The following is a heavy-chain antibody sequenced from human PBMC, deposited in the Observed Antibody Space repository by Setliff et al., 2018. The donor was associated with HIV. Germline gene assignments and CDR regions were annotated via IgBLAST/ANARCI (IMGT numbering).Heavy chain of an antibody. CDR3: ARGGGRYYYDSSGYYYLDY. D-gene: IGHD3-22*01. Sequence: ASVKVSCKASGYSFINYGISWVRQAPGQGPEWMGWISPYTGNTDYAPRLLGRVTMTTDTSTSTAYMELRSLRSDDTAVYYCARGGGRYYYDSSGYYYLDYWGQGTMVTVSS. V-gene: IGHV1-18*01. CDR1: GYSFINYG. CDR2: ISPYTGNT. J-gene: IGHJ4*03.